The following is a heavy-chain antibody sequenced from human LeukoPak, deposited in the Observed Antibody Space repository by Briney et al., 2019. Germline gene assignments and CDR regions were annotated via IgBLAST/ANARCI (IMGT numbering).Heavy chain of an antibody. CDR2: ISSSSSYI. CDR3: ARVSGAVTMVRGVIIEHFDY. D-gene: IGHD3-10*01. V-gene: IGHV3-21*01. J-gene: IGHJ4*02. CDR1: GFTFSTYN. Sequence: GSLRLSCAASGFTFSTYNMNWVRQAPGKGLEWVSSISSSSSYINYGDSVKGRFTISRDNAKNSLYLQMNSLRAEDTAVYYCARVSGAVTMVRGVIIEHFDYWGQGTLVTVSS.